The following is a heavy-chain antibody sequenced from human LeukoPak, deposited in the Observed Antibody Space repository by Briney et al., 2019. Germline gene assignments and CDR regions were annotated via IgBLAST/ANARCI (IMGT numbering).Heavy chain of an antibody. CDR1: GFIIGSYW. CDR3: ARAGYYGDDAFDL. CDR2: IRQDGSEK. D-gene: IGHD2/OR15-2a*01. Sequence: GGSLRLSCVASGFIIGSYWMSWVRQAPGKGLEWVANIRQDGSEKYYVDSVKGRLTISRNNAKNSLYLQMNNLTAADTAIYYCARAGYYGDDAFDLWGQGTRVTVSS. V-gene: IGHV3-7*01. J-gene: IGHJ3*01.